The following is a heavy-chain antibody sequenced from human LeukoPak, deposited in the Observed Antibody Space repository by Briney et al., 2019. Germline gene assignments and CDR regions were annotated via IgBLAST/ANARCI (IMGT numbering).Heavy chain of an antibody. V-gene: IGHV4-34*01. D-gene: IGHD2-2*01. CDR3: ASTERCSTTCPLDY. CDR1: GDSFRGYY. J-gene: IGHJ4*02. Sequence: SDTLSLTCAVYGDSFRGYYGSWIRQPPGKGLELIGEINHSGSTNYNPSLKSRVTISLDTSMKKFSLKLNSVTAADTAIYYCASTERCSTTCPLDYWGQGTLVTVSS. CDR2: INHSGST.